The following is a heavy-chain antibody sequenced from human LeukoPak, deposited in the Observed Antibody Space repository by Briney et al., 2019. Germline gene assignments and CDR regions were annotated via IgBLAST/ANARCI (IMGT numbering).Heavy chain of an antibody. D-gene: IGHD2-15*01. Sequence: SETLCLSCAVSGGSFSGYSRSWVRQPPGKGLEWIWEINHSGSTTYNPSIKRRVTISVVTSKNKFSLKLSALTAADTAVYYCARAIKYCSGGSCYTLFDPWGQGTLVTVSS. CDR1: GGSFSGYS. V-gene: IGHV4-34*01. J-gene: IGHJ5*02. CDR2: INHSGST. CDR3: ARAIKYCSGGSCYTLFDP.